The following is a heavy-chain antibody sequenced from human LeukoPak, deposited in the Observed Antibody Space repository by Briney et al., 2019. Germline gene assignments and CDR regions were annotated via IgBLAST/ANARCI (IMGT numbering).Heavy chain of an antibody. CDR1: GFTFSLHR. Sequence: GGSLRLSCAASGFTFSLHRMNWVRRAPGKGLEWVANIKQDGSEKNYVDSVKGRFTISRDNAKNSLYLQMNNLRVEDTAMYYCAGGTGFIIKDWGQGTLVTVSS. D-gene: IGHD3-9*01. J-gene: IGHJ4*02. V-gene: IGHV3-7*03. CDR2: IKQDGSEK. CDR3: AGGTGFIIKD.